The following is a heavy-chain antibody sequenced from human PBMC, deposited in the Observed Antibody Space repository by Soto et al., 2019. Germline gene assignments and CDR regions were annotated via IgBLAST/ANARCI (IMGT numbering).Heavy chain of an antibody. CDR3: ARGALTTLAYYYGMDV. V-gene: IGHV1-69*13. Sequence: SVKVSCKASGGTFSSYTMSWVRQAPGQGLEWMGGIIPIFGTTTYAHKFQGRVTITADESTSAVYMELSSLRGEDTAVYYCARGALTTLAYYYGMDVWGQGTTVTVSS. CDR1: GGTFSSYT. D-gene: IGHD4-4*01. J-gene: IGHJ6*02. CDR2: IIPIFGTT.